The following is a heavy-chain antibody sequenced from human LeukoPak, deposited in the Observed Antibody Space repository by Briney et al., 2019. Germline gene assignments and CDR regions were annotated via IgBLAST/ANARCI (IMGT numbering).Heavy chain of an antibody. J-gene: IGHJ3*01. V-gene: IGHV4-61*02. D-gene: IGHD3-3*01. CDR2: IYTSGST. Sequence: SETLSLTGTVSGGSISSGSYYWSWIRQPAGKGLEWIGRIYTSGSTNYNPSLKSRVTISVDTSKNQFSLKLSSVTAADTAVYYCARGTSYYDFWSGYYFWGQGTMVTVSS. CDR1: GGSISSGSYY. CDR3: ARGTSYYDFWSGYYF.